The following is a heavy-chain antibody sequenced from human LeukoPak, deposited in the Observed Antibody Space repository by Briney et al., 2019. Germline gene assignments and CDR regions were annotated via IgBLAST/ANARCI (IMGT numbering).Heavy chain of an antibody. CDR3: ARDGALTNYYDSSNLFSNNWFDP. D-gene: IGHD3-22*01. V-gene: IGHV4-34*01. Sequence: SETLSLTCAVYGGSFSGYYWSWIRQPPGKGLEWIGEINHSGSTNYNPSLKSRVTISVDTSKNQFSLKLSSVTAADTAVYYCARDGALTNYYDSSNLFSNNWFDPWGQGTLITVSS. J-gene: IGHJ5*02. CDR1: GGSFSGYY. CDR2: INHSGST.